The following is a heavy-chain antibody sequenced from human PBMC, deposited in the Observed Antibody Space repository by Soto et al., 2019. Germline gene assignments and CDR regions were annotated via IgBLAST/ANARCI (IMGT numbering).Heavy chain of an antibody. CDR3: ARDGHYYYGMDV. V-gene: IGHV3-48*03. Sequence: PGGSLRLSCAASGFTFSSYEMNWVRQAPGKGLEWVSYISSSGSTIYYADSVKGRFTISRDNAKNSLYLQMNSLRAEDTAVYYCARDGHYYYGMDVWVQGTTVTVSS. J-gene: IGHJ6*02. CDR2: ISSSGSTI. CDR1: GFTFSSYE.